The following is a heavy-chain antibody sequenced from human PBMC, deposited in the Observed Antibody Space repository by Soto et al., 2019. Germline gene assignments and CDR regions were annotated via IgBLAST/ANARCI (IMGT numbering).Heavy chain of an antibody. CDR3: ARVPRGYSYGYLDY. Sequence: PSETLSLTCTVSGGSISSYYWSWIRQPPGKGLEWIGYIYYSGSTNYNPSLKSRVTISVDTSKNQFSLKLSSVTAADTAVYYCARVPRGYSYGYLDYWGQGTLVTVSS. J-gene: IGHJ4*02. V-gene: IGHV4-59*01. D-gene: IGHD5-18*01. CDR2: IYYSGST. CDR1: GGSISSYY.